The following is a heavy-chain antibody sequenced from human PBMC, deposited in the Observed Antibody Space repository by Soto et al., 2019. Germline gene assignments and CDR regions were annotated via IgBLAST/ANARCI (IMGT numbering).Heavy chain of an antibody. V-gene: IGHV3-7*03. D-gene: IGHD5-18*01. Sequence: EVQLVESGGGLVQPGGSLRLSCAASGFTFSSYWMSWVRQAPGKGLEWVANIKQDGSEKYYVDSVKGRFTISRDNAKNSLYLQMNSLRAEDTAVYYCARDTRGYSYGDAFDIWGQGTMVTVSS. J-gene: IGHJ3*02. CDR3: ARDTRGYSYGDAFDI. CDR2: IKQDGSEK. CDR1: GFTFSSYW.